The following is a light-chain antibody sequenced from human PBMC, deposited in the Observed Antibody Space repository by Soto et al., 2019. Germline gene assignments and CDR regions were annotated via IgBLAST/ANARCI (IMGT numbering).Light chain of an antibody. J-gene: IGKJ1*01. CDR2: GAS. Sequence: ILVTQSPATLSVSVGERATLSCRASQSVSSDLAWYHQKPGQAPRLLIYGASTRATGIPARFSGSGSGTEFTLTINSLQSEDFAVYYCQQYNNWPRTFGQGTKVDIK. CDR3: QQYNNWPRT. CDR1: QSVSSD. V-gene: IGKV3-15*01.